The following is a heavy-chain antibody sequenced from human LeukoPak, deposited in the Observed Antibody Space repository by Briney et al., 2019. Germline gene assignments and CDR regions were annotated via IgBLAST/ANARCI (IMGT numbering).Heavy chain of an antibody. CDR1: GGSISSSSYY. CDR2: IYYSGST. CDR3: ASPGYGGNRDY. D-gene: IGHD2-15*01. V-gene: IGHV4-39*01. Sequence: SETLSLTCTVSGGSISSSSYYWGWIRQPPGKGLEWIGSIYYSGSTYYNPSLKSRVTISVDTSKNQYSLKLSSVTAADTAVYYCASPGYGGNRDYWGQGTLVTVSS. J-gene: IGHJ4*02.